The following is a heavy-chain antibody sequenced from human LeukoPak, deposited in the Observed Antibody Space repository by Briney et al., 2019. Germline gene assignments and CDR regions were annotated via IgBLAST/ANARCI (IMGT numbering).Heavy chain of an antibody. D-gene: IGHD1-7*01. CDR2: INGPSDGI. CDR3: ARDLSRNYTIDY. J-gene: IGHJ4*02. Sequence: GGSLRLSCAASGFTFTMYSMNWVRQAPGKGLEWLSYINGPSDGIYYADSVKGRFTISRDNDKNSLYLQMDSLRAEDTAVYYCARDLSRNYTIDYWGQGILVTVSS. V-gene: IGHV3-48*01. CDR1: GFTFTMYS.